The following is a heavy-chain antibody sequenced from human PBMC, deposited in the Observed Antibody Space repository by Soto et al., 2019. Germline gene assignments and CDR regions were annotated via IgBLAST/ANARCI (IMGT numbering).Heavy chain of an antibody. D-gene: IGHD5-18*01. J-gene: IGHJ4*02. CDR1: GGSISSGGYS. CDR3: AGSYGDSLDY. CDR2: IYHSGST. Sequence: SETLSLTCAVSGGSISSGGYSWSWIRQPPGKGLEWIGYIYHSGSTYYNPSLKSRVTISVDRSKNQFSLKLSSVTAADTAVYYCAGSYGDSLDYWGQGTRVTVAS. V-gene: IGHV4-30-2*01.